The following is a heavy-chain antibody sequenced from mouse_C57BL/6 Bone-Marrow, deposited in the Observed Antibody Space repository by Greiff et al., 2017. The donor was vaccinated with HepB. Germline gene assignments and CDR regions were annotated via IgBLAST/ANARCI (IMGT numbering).Heavy chain of an antibody. CDR2: IYPRSGNT. CDR1: GYTFTSYG. V-gene: IGHV1-81*01. CDR3: ARSSYDYELAY. J-gene: IGHJ3*01. Sequence: VQLQESGAELARPGASVKLSCKASGYTFTSYGISWVKQRTGQGLEWIGEIYPRSGNTYYNEKFKGKATLTADKSSSTAYMELRSLTSEDSAVYFCARSSYDYELAYWGQGTLVTVSA. D-gene: IGHD2-4*01.